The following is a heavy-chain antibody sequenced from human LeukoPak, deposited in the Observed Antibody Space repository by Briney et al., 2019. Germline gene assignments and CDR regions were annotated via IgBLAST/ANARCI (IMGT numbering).Heavy chain of an antibody. Sequence: SETLSLTCTVSGFSISSGYYWGWIRQPPGKGLEWIGIIYHSGSTYYNPSLKSRVTFSVDTSKNQFSLKLSSVTAADTAVYYCASSKRYFDRRYNWFDPWGQGTLVTVSS. J-gene: IGHJ5*02. V-gene: IGHV4-38-2*02. CDR1: GFSISSGYY. CDR2: IYHSGST. D-gene: IGHD3-9*01. CDR3: ASSKRYFDRRYNWFDP.